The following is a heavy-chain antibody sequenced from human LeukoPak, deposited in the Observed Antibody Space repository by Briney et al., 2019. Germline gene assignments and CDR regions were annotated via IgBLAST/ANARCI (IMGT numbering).Heavy chain of an antibody. CDR2: VYSSGST. Sequence: SETLSLTCTVSGGSISGNYWSCIRQSPGKGLEWIAYVYSSGSTNYNPSLYSRVTISLDTSKNQFSLKLSSVTAADTAVYFCATSGTRSGGAFDIWGQGTMVTVSS. D-gene: IGHD6-25*01. J-gene: IGHJ3*02. CDR3: ATSGTRSGGAFDI. CDR1: GGSISGNY. V-gene: IGHV4-59*08.